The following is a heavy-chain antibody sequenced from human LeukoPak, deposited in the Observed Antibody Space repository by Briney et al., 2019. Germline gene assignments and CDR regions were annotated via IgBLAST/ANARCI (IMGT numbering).Heavy chain of an antibody. V-gene: IGHV3-7*01. Sequence: GGSLRLSCAASGFTFSNYGMNWVRQAPGKGLEWVANIKDDGSDKYYVDSVKGRFSISKDNAKNSLYLQMNSLRVEDTAVYYCVPLNWNPPGDFDRWGQGTLVTGSS. D-gene: IGHD1-20*01. CDR3: VPLNWNPPGDFDR. CDR2: IKDDGSDK. J-gene: IGHJ4*02. CDR1: GFTFSNYG.